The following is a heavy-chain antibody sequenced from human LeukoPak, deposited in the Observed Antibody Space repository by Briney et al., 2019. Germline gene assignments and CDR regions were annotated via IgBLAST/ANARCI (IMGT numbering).Heavy chain of an antibody. CDR2: IYYSGST. CDR1: GGSISSSSYY. J-gene: IGHJ3*02. Sequence: SETLSLTCTVSGGSISSSSYYWGWIRQPPGKGLEWIGSIYYSGSTYYNPSLKSRVTIPVDTSKNQFSLKLSSVTAADTAVYYCARHRMYYYDSSGRGVADAFDIWGQGTMVTVSS. V-gene: IGHV4-39*01. D-gene: IGHD3-22*01. CDR3: ARHRMYYYDSSGRGVADAFDI.